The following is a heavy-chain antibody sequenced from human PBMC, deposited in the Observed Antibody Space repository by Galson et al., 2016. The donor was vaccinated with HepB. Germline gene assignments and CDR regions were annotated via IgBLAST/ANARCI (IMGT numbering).Heavy chain of an antibody. V-gene: IGHV3-53*01. CDR1: GFPVSDNY. Sequence: SLRLSCAASGFPVSDNYMTWVRQAPGKGLECVAVIYLAGSTFYADSVRGRFTLSRDDSAHILYLPMTSLRAEDTAVYFCAGYWSRRGGIDYWGQGTLVAVSS. CDR2: IYLAGST. CDR3: AGYWSRRGGIDY. J-gene: IGHJ4*02. D-gene: IGHD3-3*01.